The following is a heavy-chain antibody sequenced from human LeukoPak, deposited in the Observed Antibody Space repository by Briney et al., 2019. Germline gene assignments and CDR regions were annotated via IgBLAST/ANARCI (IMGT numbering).Heavy chain of an antibody. CDR2: ISYDGSNK. CDR1: GFTFSSYA. Sequence: GGSLRLSCAASGFTFSSYAMHWVRQAPGKGLEWVAVISYDGSNKYYADSVKGRFTISRDNSKNTLYLQMNSLRAEDTAVYYCARGIVVVTPFDYWGQGTLVTVSS. CDR3: ARGIVVVTPFDY. V-gene: IGHV3-30*01. J-gene: IGHJ4*02. D-gene: IGHD3-22*01.